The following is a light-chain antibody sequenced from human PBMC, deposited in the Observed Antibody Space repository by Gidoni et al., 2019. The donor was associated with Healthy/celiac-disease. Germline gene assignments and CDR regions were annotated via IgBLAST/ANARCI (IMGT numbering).Light chain of an antibody. CDR2: SNN. V-gene: IGLV1-44*01. Sequence: QSVLTQPPSASGPPGKRVTISCSGSSSNIGSNTVNWYQQLPGTAPKLLIYSNNQRPSGVPDRFSGSKSGTSASLAISGRQSEDEADYYCAAWDDSLNGLVVFGGGTKLTVL. CDR1: SSNIGSNT. CDR3: AAWDDSLNGLVV. J-gene: IGLJ2*01.